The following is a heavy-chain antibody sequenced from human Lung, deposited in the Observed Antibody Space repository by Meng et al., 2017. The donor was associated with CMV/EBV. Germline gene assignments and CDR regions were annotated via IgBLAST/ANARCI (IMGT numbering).Heavy chain of an antibody. CDR1: GFXVSSNY. J-gene: IGHJ6*02. V-gene: IGHV3-53*01. CDR3: ARNNCSSTSCYSLYYYGMDV. D-gene: IGHD2-2*01. CDR2: IYSGGST. Sequence: GGSXRLXCAASGFXVSSNYMSWVRQAPGKGLEWVSVIYSGGSTYYADSVKGRFTISRDNSKNTLYLQMNSLRAEDTAVYYCARNNCSSTSCYSLYYYGMDVWXQGTXVTVSS.